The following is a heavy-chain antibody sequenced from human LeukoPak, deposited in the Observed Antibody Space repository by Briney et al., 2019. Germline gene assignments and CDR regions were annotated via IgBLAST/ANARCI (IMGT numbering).Heavy chain of an antibody. J-gene: IGHJ6*03. CDR2: IYTSGST. CDR1: GGSIRSGSYY. CDR3: ARDSLTYYYDSSGSNYYYYMDV. D-gene: IGHD3-22*01. Sequence: SETLSLTCAVSGGSIRSGSYYWSWIRQPAGKGLEWIGRIYTSGSTNYNPSLKSRLTISVDTSKNQFSLKLSSVTAADTAVYYCARDSLTYYYDSSGSNYYYYMDVWGKGTTVTISS. V-gene: IGHV4-61*02.